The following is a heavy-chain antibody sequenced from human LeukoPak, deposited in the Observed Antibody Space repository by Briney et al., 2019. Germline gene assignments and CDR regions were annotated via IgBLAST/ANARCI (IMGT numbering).Heavy chain of an antibody. CDR1: GGSMSSYY. CDR3: ARQSTYSNFNWFDP. Sequence: SETLSLTCTVSGGSMSSYYWSWIRQPPGKGLEWIGYIYTSGSTNYSPSLKSRVTVSIDTSKNQFSLKLTSVTAADTAVYYCARQSTYSNFNWFDPWGQGTLVTVSS. D-gene: IGHD4-11*01. J-gene: IGHJ5*02. V-gene: IGHV4-4*09. CDR2: IYTSGST.